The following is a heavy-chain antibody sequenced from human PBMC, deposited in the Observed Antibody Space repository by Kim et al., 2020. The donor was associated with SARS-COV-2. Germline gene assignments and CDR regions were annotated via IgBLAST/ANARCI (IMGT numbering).Heavy chain of an antibody. CDR1: SGSFSGYY. CDR3: AKGLNWNYAAFDI. Sequence: SETLSLTCAVYSGSFSGYYWSWIRQPPGKGLEWIGEINHIGSTNYNPSFKSRVTISVDTSKNQFSLQLSSMTAADTAVYYCAKGLNWNYAAFDIWGQGTMVTVSS. D-gene: IGHD1-7*01. V-gene: IGHV4-34*01. CDR2: INHIGST. J-gene: IGHJ3*02.